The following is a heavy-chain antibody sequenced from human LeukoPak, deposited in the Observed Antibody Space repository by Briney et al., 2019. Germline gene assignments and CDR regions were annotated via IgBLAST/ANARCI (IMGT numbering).Heavy chain of an antibody. Sequence: GASVKVSCKASGYTFTGYYMHWVRQAPGQGLEWMAWINPNSGGTNYAQKFQGRVTMTRDTSISTAYMELSRLRTDDTAVYYCARAKEYGDYWTTLNYWGQGTLVTVSS. CDR1: GYTFTGYY. J-gene: IGHJ4*02. CDR2: INPNSGGT. CDR3: ARAKEYGDYWTTLNY. V-gene: IGHV1-2*02. D-gene: IGHD4-17*01.